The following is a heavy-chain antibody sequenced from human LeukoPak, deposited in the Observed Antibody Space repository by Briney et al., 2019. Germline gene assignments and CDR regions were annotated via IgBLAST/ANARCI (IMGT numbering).Heavy chain of an antibody. CDR2: ISAYNGNT. V-gene: IGHV1-18*01. D-gene: IGHD5-12*01. J-gene: IGHJ4*02. CDR1: GYTFTSYG. CDR3: ARALKEDIVATTEDY. Sequence: ASVKVSCKASGYTFTSYGISWVRQAPGQGLEWMRWISAYNGNTNYAQKLLGGVTMTTDTSTSTACMELRSLRSDDTAVYYCARALKEDIVATTEDYWGQGTLVTVSS.